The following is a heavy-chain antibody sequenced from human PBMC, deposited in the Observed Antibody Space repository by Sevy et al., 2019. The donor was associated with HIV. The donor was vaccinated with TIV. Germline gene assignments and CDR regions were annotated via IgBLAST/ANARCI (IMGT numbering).Heavy chain of an antibody. CDR2: ISYDGSNK. Sequence: GGSLRLSCAASGFTFSSYAMHWVRQAPGKGLEWVAVISYDGSNKYYADSVKGRFTISRDNSKNTLYLQMNSLRAEDTAVYYCARGDGMVVAATLYYFDYWGQGTLVTVSS. D-gene: IGHD2-15*01. J-gene: IGHJ4*02. CDR1: GFTFSSYA. V-gene: IGHV3-30-3*01. CDR3: ARGDGMVVAATLYYFDY.